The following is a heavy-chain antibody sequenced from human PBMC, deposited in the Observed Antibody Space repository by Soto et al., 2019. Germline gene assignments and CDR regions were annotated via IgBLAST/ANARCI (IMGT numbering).Heavy chain of an antibody. J-gene: IGHJ4*02. CDR3: ARRERGSGSYYNLRGFDY. CDR2: IYYSGST. V-gene: IGHV4-59*01. Sequence: PSETLSLTCTVSGGSISSYYWSWIRQPPGKGLEWIGYIYYSGSTNYNPSLKSRVTISVDTSKNQFSLKLSSVTAADTAVYYCARRERGSGSYYNLRGFDYWGQGTLVTVSS. CDR1: GGSISSYY. D-gene: IGHD3-10*01.